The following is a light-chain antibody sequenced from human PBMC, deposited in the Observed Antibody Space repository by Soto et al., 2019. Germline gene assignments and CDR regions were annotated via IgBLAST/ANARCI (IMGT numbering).Light chain of an antibody. CDR1: SSDVGGYNY. Sequence: QSALTQPASVSGSPGQSITISCTGTSSDVGGYNYVSWYQQHPGKAPKLMIYDVSIRPSGVSNRFSGSKSGNTASLTISGLQAEDEADYYCCAYTSGSTVVFGGGTQLTVL. V-gene: IGLV2-14*01. J-gene: IGLJ2*01. CDR3: CAYTSGSTVV. CDR2: DVS.